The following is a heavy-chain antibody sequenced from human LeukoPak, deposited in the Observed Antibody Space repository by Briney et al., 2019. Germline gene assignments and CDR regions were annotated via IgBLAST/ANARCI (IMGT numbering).Heavy chain of an antibody. V-gene: IGHV3-11*01. D-gene: IGHD3-10*01. J-gene: IGHJ6*02. CDR3: ARFYRTGYYYYGMDV. Sequence: KPGGSLRLSCAASGFTFSDYYMSWIRQAPGKGLEWVSYISSSGSTIYYADSVKGQFTISRDNAKNSLYLQMNSLRAEDTAVYYCARFYRTGYYYYGMDVWGQGTTVTVSS. CDR2: ISSSGSTI. CDR1: GFTFSDYY.